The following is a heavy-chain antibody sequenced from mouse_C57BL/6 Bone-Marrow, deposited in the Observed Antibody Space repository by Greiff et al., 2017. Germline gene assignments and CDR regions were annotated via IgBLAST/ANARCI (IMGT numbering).Heavy chain of an antibody. CDR2: IRSKSNNYAT. Sequence: EVQRVESGGGLVQPKGSLKLSCAASGFSFNTYAMNWVRQAPGKGLEWVARIRSKSNNYATYYADSVKDRFTISRDDSESMLYLQMTNLKTEDTAMYYGVRQGPHVFDVWGTGTTVTVSS. CDR3: VRQGPHVFDV. CDR1: GFSFNTYA. J-gene: IGHJ1*03. V-gene: IGHV10-1*01.